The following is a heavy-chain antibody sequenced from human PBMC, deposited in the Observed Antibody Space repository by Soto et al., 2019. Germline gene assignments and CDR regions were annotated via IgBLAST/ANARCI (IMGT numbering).Heavy chain of an antibody. V-gene: IGHV4-4*07. J-gene: IGHJ4*02. D-gene: IGHD6-19*01. CDR2: MYTSGDT. Sequence: PSETLSLTCSVSSDSISSYYWSWIRQPAGKGLEWIGRMYTSGDTNYNPSLKSRVTMSVDTSKNQFSLKLSPVTAADTAVYYCAREYTETVAGPTPFYFDYWGQGTLVTVSS. CDR1: SDSISSYY. CDR3: AREYTETVAGPTPFYFDY.